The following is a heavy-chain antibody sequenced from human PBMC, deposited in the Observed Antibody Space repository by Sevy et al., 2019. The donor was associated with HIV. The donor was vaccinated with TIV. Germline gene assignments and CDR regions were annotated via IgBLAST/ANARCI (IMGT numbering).Heavy chain of an antibody. CDR3: ARQYDFDL. D-gene: IGHD2-8*01. CDR1: GGSINSDH. Sequence: SETLSLTCTVSGGSINSDHWNWIRQPPGKGLEWIGYVYYTRGTNYNPSLKNRVTISVDRIKNQFSLKLTSVTAADTAVYYCARQYDFDLWGQGTMVTVSS. CDR2: VYYTRGT. J-gene: IGHJ3*01. V-gene: IGHV4-59*08.